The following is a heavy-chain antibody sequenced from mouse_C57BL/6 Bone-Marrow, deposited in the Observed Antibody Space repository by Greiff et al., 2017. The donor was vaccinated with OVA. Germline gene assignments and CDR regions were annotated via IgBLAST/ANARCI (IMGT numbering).Heavy chain of an antibody. D-gene: IGHD2-4*01. CDR1: GYTFTSYW. CDR2: IDPSDSYT. J-gene: IGHJ4*01. CDR3: ARRGLRRVCYAMDY. Sequence: VQLQQPGAELVMPGASVKLSCKASGYTFTSYWMHWVKQRPGQGLEWIGEIDPSDSYTNYNQKFKGKSTLSVDKSSSTAYMQLSSLSSEDSAVYYCARRGLRRVCYAMDYWGQGTSVTVSS. V-gene: IGHV1-69*01.